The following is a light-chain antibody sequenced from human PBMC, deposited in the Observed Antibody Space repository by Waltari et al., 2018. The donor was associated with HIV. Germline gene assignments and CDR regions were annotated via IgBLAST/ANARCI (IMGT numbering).Light chain of an antibody. CDR2: DAS. V-gene: IGKV1-33*01. J-gene: IGKJ2*01. Sequence: DIQMTQSPSSLSASLGDSVIITCQASQHITNYLNWYQHKPGKAPKLLIYDASNLESGVPSRFSGSGSGTHFTFTISSLQPEDIAGYFCQQYMNVPYTFGQGTKLEIK. CDR3: QQYMNVPYT. CDR1: QHITNY.